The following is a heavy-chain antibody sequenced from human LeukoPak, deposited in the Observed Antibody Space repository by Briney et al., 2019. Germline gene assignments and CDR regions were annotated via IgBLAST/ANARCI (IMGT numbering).Heavy chain of an antibody. CDR3: ARRNDFHI. CDR2: IYSNEAT. V-gene: IGHV4-4*08. J-gene: IGHJ3*02. Sequence: PSETLSLTCTVSGLSISANSWSWIRQPPGKGLEWIGYIYSNEATEYKPSLKSRVTISADTSKNQFSLKLTSVSAADTAIYYCARRNDFHIWGQGTMVTVSS. CDR1: GLSISANS.